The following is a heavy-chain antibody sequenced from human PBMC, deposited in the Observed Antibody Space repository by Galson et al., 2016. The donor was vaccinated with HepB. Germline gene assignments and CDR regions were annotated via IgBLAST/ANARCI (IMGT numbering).Heavy chain of an antibody. CDR3: AREARLRYVDS. J-gene: IGHJ5*01. CDR1: GFTFRDFY. Sequence: SLRLSCAASGFTFRDFYVTWIRQAPGKGLEWVSYISSSGTITYYADSVKGRFTVSRDNAKNSLYLQMNSLRAEDTAVYYCAREARLRYVDSWGRGTLVTVSS. V-gene: IGHV3-11*01. CDR2: ISSSGTIT. D-gene: IGHD3-9*01.